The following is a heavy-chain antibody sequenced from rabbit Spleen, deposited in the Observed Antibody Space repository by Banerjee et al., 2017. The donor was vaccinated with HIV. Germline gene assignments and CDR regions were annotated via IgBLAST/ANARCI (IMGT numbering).Heavy chain of an antibody. CDR3: ARDGYSRGWGIVLYYFNL. CDR1: GFSFSNNYD. J-gene: IGHJ4*01. Sequence: QEQLVESGGGLVKPGASPTLTCTASGFSFSNNYDMCWVRQAPGKGLEWIGCIYTGNGKTYYASWAKGRFTIPKTSSTTVTLQMTSLTSADTAAYFCARDGYSRGWGIVLYYFNLWGPGTLVTVS. V-gene: IGHV1S45*01. CDR2: IYTGNGKT. D-gene: IGHD4-1*01.